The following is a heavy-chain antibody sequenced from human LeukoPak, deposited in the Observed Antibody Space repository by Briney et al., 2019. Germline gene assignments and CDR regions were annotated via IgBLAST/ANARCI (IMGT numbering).Heavy chain of an antibody. J-gene: IGHJ6*03. CDR3: ARSSGYSYYYYMDV. CDR1: GGTFSSYA. Sequence: SVKVSCKASGGTFSSYAISWVRQAPGQGLEWMGGITPILGAANYAPKFQGRVTITTDESTSTAYMELSSLRSEDTAIYYCARSSGYSYYYYMDVWGNGTTVTVYS. V-gene: IGHV1-69*05. D-gene: IGHD3-22*01. CDR2: ITPILGAA.